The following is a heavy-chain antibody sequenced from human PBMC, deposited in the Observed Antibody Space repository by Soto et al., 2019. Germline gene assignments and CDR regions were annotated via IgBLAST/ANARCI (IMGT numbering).Heavy chain of an antibody. CDR3: ARVRVTIFGVVTLYYYSGMDV. V-gene: IGHV1-69*13. D-gene: IGHD3-3*01. J-gene: IGHJ6*02. Sequence: GASVKVSCKASGGTFSSYAISWVRQAPGQGLEWMGGIIPIFGTANYAQKFQGRVTITADESTSTAYMELSSPRSEDTAVYYCARVRVTIFGVVTLYYYSGMDVWGQGTTVTVSS. CDR1: GGTFSSYA. CDR2: IIPIFGTA.